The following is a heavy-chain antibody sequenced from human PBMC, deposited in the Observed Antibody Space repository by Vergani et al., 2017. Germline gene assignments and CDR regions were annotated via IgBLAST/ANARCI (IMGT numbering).Heavy chain of an antibody. Sequence: SLNVSCKASFSPFTSYYLPFFLPAPFPGLEWMGIRTPLFGRTSYAQKFQGRGTMTRDTSTSTVYMELSSLRSEDTAVYYCARGARGQLVPHFDYWGQGTLVTVSS. CDR1: FSPFTSYY. V-gene: IGHV1-46*03. J-gene: IGHJ4*02. CDR2: RTPLFGRT. CDR3: ARGARGQLVPHFDY. D-gene: IGHD6-6*01.